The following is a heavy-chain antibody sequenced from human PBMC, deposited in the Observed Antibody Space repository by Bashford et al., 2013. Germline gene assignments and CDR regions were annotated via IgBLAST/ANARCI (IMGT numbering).Heavy chain of an antibody. D-gene: IGHD5-18*01. CDR1: GFTFSSYA. V-gene: IGHV3-30-3*01. J-gene: IGHJ4*02. Sequence: GGSLRLSCAASGFTFSSYAMHWVRQAPGKGLEWVAVISYDGSNKYYADSVKGRFTISRDNSKNTLYLQMNSLRAEDTAVYYCASGTAMVDYWGQGTLVTVSS. CDR3: ASGTAMVDY. CDR2: ISYDGSNK.